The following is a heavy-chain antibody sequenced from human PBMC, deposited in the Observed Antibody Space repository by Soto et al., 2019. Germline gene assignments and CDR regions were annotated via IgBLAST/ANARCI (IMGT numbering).Heavy chain of an antibody. CDR2: ISGSGGST. V-gene: IGHV3-23*01. CDR1: GFTFSSYA. Sequence: EVQLLESGGGLVQPGGSLRLSCAASGFTFSSYAMSWVRQAPGKGLEWVSAISGSGGSTYYADSVKGRFTISRDNSKNTMYLQMNSLRAEDTAVYYCAKDWVRLGGGTGGFDYWGQGTLVTVSS. CDR3: AKDWVRLGGGTGGFDY. D-gene: IGHD3-10*01. J-gene: IGHJ4*02.